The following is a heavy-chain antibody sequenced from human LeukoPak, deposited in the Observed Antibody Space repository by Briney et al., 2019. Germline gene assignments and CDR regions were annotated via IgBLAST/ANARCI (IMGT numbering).Heavy chain of an antibody. CDR3: ARDEVWWLSPSALDY. D-gene: IGHD5-12*01. J-gene: IGHJ4*02. CDR2: INSDGSST. CDR1: GFTFSSYW. V-gene: IGHV3-74*01. Sequence: SGGSLRLSCAASGFTFSSYWMHWVRQAPGKGLVWVSRINSDGSSTSYADSVKGRFTISRDNAKNTLYLQMNSLRAEDTAVYYCARDEVWWLSPSALDYWGQGTLVTVSS.